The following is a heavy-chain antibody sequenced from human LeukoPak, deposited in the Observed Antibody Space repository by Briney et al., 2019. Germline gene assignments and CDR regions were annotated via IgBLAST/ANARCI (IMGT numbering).Heavy chain of an antibody. Sequence: KPSEALSLTCSVSGDSIGNYHWSWIRQPAGKGLEWIGQSHSSGRTNYNPPLESRVTVSIDTPENQFYLTIRSVTAADTAIYYCARRDITSGRSFKDWGQGILVTVSS. J-gene: IGHJ4*02. D-gene: IGHD3-3*01. CDR2: SHSSGRT. CDR3: ARRDITSGRSFKD. V-gene: IGHV4-4*07. CDR1: GDSIGNYH.